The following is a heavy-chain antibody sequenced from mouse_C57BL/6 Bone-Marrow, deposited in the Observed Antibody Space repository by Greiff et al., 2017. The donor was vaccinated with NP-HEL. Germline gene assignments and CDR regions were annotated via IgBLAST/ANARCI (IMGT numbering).Heavy chain of an antibody. CDR3: TIPYYGNYVDYAMAY. J-gene: IGHJ4*01. V-gene: IGHV14-1*01. D-gene: IGHD2-10*01. CDR2: IDPEDGDT. Sequence: VQLQQSGAELVRPGASVKLSCTASGFNIKDYYMHWVKQRPEQGLEWIGRIDPEDGDTEYAPKFQGKATMTADTSSNTAYLQLSSLTSEDTAVYYCTIPYYGNYVDYAMAYGGQGTSVTFSS. CDR1: GFNIKDYY.